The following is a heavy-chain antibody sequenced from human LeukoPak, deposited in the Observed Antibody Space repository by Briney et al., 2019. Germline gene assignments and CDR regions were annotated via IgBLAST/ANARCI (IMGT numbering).Heavy chain of an antibody. CDR2: IYTSGST. Sequence: PSETLSLTCTVSGGSISSYYWSWIRQPAGKGLEWIWRIYTSGSTNYNPSLKRRVTISVDTCKNQFSLKLSSVTAADTAVYYCARQLRYFDWLLSPWNAFDIWGQGTMVTVSS. D-gene: IGHD3-9*01. CDR3: ARQLRYFDWLLSPWNAFDI. J-gene: IGHJ3*02. V-gene: IGHV4-4*07. CDR1: GGSISSYY.